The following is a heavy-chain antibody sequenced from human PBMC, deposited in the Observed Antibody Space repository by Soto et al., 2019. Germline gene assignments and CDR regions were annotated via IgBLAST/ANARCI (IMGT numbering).Heavy chain of an antibody. J-gene: IGHJ4*02. V-gene: IGHV5-10-1*01. CDR3: ARHLGYSVYESRGYSDPFDY. Sequence: GESLTISCEGSGYSFTNYWITWVLQMPGKGLECMGRIDPRDSYTNYSPSFQGHVTISTDKSISTAYLQWSNLKSSDTAMYYCARHLGYSVYESRGYSDPFDYWGKGTLVTVSS. D-gene: IGHD3-22*01. CDR1: GYSFTNYW. CDR2: IDPRDSYT.